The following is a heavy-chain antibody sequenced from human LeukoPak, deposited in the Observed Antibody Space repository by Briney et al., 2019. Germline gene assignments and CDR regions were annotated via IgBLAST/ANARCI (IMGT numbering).Heavy chain of an antibody. D-gene: IGHD1-26*01. J-gene: IGHJ4*02. CDR2: IKQDGSEK. CDR3: ARDLSGAWDF. V-gene: IGHV3-7*01. Sequence: GGSLRLSCAASGFTFSSYWMSWVRQAPGKGLEWVANIKQDGSEKYYVDSVKGRFTISRDNSKNTLYLQMNSLRAEDTAMYYCARDLSGAWDFWGQGTLVTVSS. CDR1: GFTFSSYW.